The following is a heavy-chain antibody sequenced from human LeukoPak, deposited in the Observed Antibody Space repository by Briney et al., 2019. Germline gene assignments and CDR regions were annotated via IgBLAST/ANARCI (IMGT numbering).Heavy chain of an antibody. CDR1: GDSISSSY. D-gene: IGHD6-6*01. CDR2: IFASGST. J-gene: IGHJ3*02. V-gene: IGHV4-4*07. Sequence: PSETLSLTCTVSGDSISSSYWSWIRQPAGKGLEWIGRIFASGSTNYYPYLQSRVTITVDTSKNQFLHKLTTVTGADTAVDYCAREYSCSSGRNAFVIWREGTMVSVPS. CDR3: AREYSCSSGRNAFVI.